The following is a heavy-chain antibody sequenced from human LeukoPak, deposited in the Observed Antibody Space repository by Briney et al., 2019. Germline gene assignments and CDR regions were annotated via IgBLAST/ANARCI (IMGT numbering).Heavy chain of an antibody. CDR3: AKDRHDYGVDY. Sequence: QPGGSLRLSCVASGFTFSSDAMGWVRQGPGKGLEWVSTISDSGDSTYYADSVKGRFTISRDNSENTLYMQMNSLRVEDTAVYYCAKDRHDYGVDYWGQGTLVTVSS. J-gene: IGHJ4*02. V-gene: IGHV3-23*01. D-gene: IGHD4-17*01. CDR1: GFTFSSDA. CDR2: ISDSGDST.